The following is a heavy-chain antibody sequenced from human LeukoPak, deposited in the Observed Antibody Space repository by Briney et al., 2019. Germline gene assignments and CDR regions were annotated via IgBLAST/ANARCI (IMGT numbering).Heavy chain of an antibody. Sequence: GGSLRLSCAAAEFSFSSYEMTWVRQTPGKGLEWPSYIDASGSRIVYADSVKGRFTISRDNAKNLLFLQMSSLRAEDTGIYYCAREKIAVFGDAFDIWGQGTRVTVSS. V-gene: IGHV3-48*03. CDR3: AREKIAVFGDAFDI. D-gene: IGHD3-10*01. CDR1: EFSFSSYE. J-gene: IGHJ3*02. CDR2: IDASGSRI.